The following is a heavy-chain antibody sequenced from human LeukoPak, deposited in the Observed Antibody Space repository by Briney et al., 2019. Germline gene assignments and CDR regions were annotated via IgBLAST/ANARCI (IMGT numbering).Heavy chain of an antibody. D-gene: IGHD3-22*01. CDR2: ISGSGGST. V-gene: IGHV3-23*01. Sequence: GGSLRLSCAASGFTFSSYAMSWVRQAPGEGLEWVSAISGSGGSTYYADSVKGRFTISRDNSKNTLYLQMNSLRAEDTAVYYCAKTHETYYYDSSGYFDYWGQGTLVTVSS. CDR3: AKTHETYYYDSSGYFDY. CDR1: GFTFSSYA. J-gene: IGHJ4*02.